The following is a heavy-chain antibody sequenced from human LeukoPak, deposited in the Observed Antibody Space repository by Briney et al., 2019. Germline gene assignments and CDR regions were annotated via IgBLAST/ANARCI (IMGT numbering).Heavy chain of an antibody. J-gene: IGHJ6*02. CDR2: IYYSGST. V-gene: IGHV4-59*01. Sequence: PSETLSLTCTVSGGSISSYYWSWIRQPPGKGLEWIGYIYYSGSTNYNPSLKSRVTISVDTSKNQFSLKLSSVTAADTAVYYCARVYMSGLNTYYYYYYGMDVWGQGTTVTVSS. CDR1: GGSISSYY. CDR3: ARVYMSGLNTYYYYYYGMDV. D-gene: IGHD2/OR15-2a*01.